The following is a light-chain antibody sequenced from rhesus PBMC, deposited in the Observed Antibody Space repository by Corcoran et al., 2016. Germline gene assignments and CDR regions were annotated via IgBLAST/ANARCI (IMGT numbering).Light chain of an antibody. CDR2: TAS. V-gene: IGKV1-74*01. Sequence: DIQMTQSPSSLSASVGDRVTITCRASENVNNYLNWYQQKPGKAPKLLNYTASAFQSGVPSRFSGSGYGTDYNITISSLQPEDGATYYCQHTYGNPPWTFGQGTRVEIK. J-gene: IGKJ1*01. CDR3: QHTYGNPPWT. CDR1: ENVNNY.